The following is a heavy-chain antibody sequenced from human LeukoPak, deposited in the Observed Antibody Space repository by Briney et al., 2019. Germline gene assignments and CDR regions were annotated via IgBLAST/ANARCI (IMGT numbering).Heavy chain of an antibody. CDR2: IYDSGST. CDR3: ARHYGP. D-gene: IGHD3-10*01. J-gene: IGHJ5*02. V-gene: IGHV4-39*01. CDR1: GGSISSISSNNYH. Sequence: SETLSLTCIVSGGSISSISSNNYHWGWIRQPPGKGLEWIGSIYDSGSTYYNPSLKSRVTISVDTSKNQFSLKLNTVTAADTAVYYCARHYGPWGQGTLVTVSS.